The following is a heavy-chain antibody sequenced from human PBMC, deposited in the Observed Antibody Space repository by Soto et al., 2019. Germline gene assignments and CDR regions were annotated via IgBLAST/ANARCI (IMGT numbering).Heavy chain of an antibody. CDR3: ASLGVGDWANYYYYYGMDV. CDR2: VTANGGST. Sequence: PGGSLRLSCAATGFTFSVYAMTWVRQAPGKGLEWVSAVTANGGSTYSADSVKGRFTISRDNSKNTLFLQMNSLRAEDTAVYYCASLGVGDWANYYYYYGMDVWGQGXTVTVSS. V-gene: IGHV3-23*01. CDR1: GFTFSVYA. D-gene: IGHD2-21*02. J-gene: IGHJ6*02.